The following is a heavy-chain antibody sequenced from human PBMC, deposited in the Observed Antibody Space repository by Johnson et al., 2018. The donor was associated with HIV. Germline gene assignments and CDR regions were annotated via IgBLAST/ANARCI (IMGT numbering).Heavy chain of an antibody. Sequence: VQLVESGGGVVQPGGSLRLSCAASGFTFSTHGMNWVRQAPGKGLEWVSYISSSGSTIYYSDSVKGRFSISRDNAKKSLYLQMNSLRAEDTAVYYCARAREVYYLDAFDIWGQGTMVTVSS. D-gene: IGHD3-22*01. CDR3: ARAREVYYLDAFDI. CDR2: ISSSGSTI. V-gene: IGHV3-48*04. J-gene: IGHJ3*02. CDR1: GFTFSTHG.